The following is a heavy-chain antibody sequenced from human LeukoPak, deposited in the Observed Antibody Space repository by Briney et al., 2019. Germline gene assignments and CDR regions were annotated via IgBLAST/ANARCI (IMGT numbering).Heavy chain of an antibody. CDR1: GYSISSNYY. CDR3: ARDRRYSSAWFDY. V-gene: IGHV4-38-2*02. J-gene: IGHJ4*02. Sequence: SGTLSLTCTVSGYSISSNYYWGWIRQPPGKGLEWIGSIYHSGSTYYNPSLKSRVTISVDTSKNQFSLKLSSVTAADTAVYYCARDRRYSSAWFDYWGQGTLVTVSS. D-gene: IGHD6-19*01. CDR2: IYHSGST.